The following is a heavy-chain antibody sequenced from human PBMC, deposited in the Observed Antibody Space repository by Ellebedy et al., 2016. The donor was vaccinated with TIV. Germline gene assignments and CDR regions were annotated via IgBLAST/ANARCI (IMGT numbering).Heavy chain of an antibody. V-gene: IGHV1-58*01. D-gene: IGHD1-1*01. CDR2: LVVGSGHT. CDR3: AAVPSGGAFEPFDF. Sequence: AASVKVFCKTSGITFSNSAVQWVRQARGQGLEWVGWLVVGSGHTNFAVDFQDRASITGDMSTNTAYLELSSLTPADTAVYFCAAVPSGGAFEPFDFWGQGTLVTVSS. J-gene: IGHJ4*02. CDR1: GITFSNSA.